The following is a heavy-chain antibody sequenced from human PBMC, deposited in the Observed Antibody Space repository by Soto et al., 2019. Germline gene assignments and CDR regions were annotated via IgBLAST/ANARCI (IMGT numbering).Heavy chain of an antibody. Sequence: ASVKVSCKASGYTFTSYGISWVRLAPGQGLEWMGWISVYNGNTNYAQKLQGRVTMTTDTSTSTAYMELRSLRSDDTAVYYCARDSKVAGTWGYYYYGMEVWGQGTTVTVSS. CDR3: ARDSKVAGTWGYYYYGMEV. D-gene: IGHD6-19*01. CDR1: GYTFTSYG. CDR2: ISVYNGNT. J-gene: IGHJ6*02. V-gene: IGHV1-18*01.